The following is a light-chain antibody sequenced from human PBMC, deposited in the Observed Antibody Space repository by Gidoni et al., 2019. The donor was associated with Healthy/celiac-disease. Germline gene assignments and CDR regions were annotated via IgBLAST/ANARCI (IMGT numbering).Light chain of an antibody. J-gene: IGKJ4*01. CDR3: RQTYSTPPLT. CDR1: QSISIY. V-gene: IGKV1-39*01. Sequence: DIQMTQSPFSLSASVGDRVTITCRASQSISIYLNWYQQKPGKAPKLLIYAASSLQSGVPSRFSGSGSGTDFTLTISSLQPEDFATYYCRQTYSTPPLTFGGGTKVEIK. CDR2: AAS.